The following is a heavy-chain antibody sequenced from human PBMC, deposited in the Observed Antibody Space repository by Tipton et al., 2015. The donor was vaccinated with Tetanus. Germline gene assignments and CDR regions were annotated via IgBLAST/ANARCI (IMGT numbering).Heavy chain of an antibody. CDR3: ARQDTLNYYYVGYFHD. CDR2: IYYSGST. Sequence: TLSLTCAVYGGSFSAYYWSWVRQAPGKGLEWIGIIYYSGSTYYNASLRSRVTISVDTSKNQFSLQLRSVTAADTAVYYCARQDTLNYYYVGYFHDWGQGTLVTVSS. J-gene: IGHJ1*01. D-gene: IGHD3-22*01. CDR1: GGSFSAYY. V-gene: IGHV4-34*01.